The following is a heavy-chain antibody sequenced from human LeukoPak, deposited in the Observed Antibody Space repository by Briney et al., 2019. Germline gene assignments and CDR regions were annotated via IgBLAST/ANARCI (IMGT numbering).Heavy chain of an antibody. CDR3: ARVITIFGVVTRRLYYMDV. J-gene: IGHJ6*03. CDR2: IYYSGST. V-gene: IGHV4-39*01. D-gene: IGHD3-3*01. CDR1: GGSISSSSYY. Sequence: SETLSLTCTVSGGSISSSSYYWGWIRQPPGKGLEWIGSIYYSGSTYYNPSLKSRVTISVDTSKNQFSLKLSSVTAADTAVYHCARVITIFGVVTRRLYYMDVWGKGTTVTVSS.